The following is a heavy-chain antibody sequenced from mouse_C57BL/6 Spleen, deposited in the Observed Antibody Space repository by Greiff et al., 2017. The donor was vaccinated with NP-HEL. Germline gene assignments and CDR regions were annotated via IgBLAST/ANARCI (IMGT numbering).Heavy chain of an antibody. Sequence: QVQLKQPGAELVKPGASVKLSCKASGYTFTSYWMHWVKQRPGQGLEWIGMIHPNSGSTNYNEKFKSKATLTVDKSSSTAYMQLSSLTSEDSAVYYCAEDYGSSYGYYAMDYWGQGTSVTVSS. D-gene: IGHD1-1*01. CDR2: IHPNSGST. V-gene: IGHV1-64*01. CDR3: AEDYGSSYGYYAMDY. CDR1: GYTFTSYW. J-gene: IGHJ4*01.